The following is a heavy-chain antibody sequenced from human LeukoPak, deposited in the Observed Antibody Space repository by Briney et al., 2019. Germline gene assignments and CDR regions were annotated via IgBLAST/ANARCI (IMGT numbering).Heavy chain of an antibody. CDR2: IYSGGST. V-gene: IGHV3-66*01. J-gene: IGHJ4*02. CDR1: GFTVSSNY. CDR3: VRGGGDSSGYVLRY. Sequence: GGSLRLSCAASGFTVSSNYMSWVRQAPGKGLEWVSVIYSGGSTYYADSVTGRFTISRDNSKNTLYLQMNSLRAEDTAVYYCVRGGGDSSGYVLRYWGQGTLVTVSS. D-gene: IGHD3-22*01.